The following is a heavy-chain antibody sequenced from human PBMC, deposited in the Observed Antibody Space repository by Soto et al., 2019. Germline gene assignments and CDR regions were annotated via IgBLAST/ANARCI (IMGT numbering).Heavy chain of an antibody. J-gene: IGHJ5*02. Sequence: PGGSLRLSCAASGFTFSSYSMNWVRQAPGKGLEWVSSISSSSSYIYYADSVKGRFTISRDNAKNSLYLQMNSLRAEDTAVYYCAGVGLPSAAADYGGLNWFDPWGQGTLVTVSS. D-gene: IGHD4-17*01. CDR1: GFTFSSYS. V-gene: IGHV3-21*01. CDR2: ISSSSSYI. CDR3: AGVGLPSAAADYGGLNWFDP.